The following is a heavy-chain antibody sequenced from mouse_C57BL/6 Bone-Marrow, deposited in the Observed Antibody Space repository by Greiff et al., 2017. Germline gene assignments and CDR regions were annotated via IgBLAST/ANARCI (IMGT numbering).Heavy chain of an antibody. V-gene: IGHV8-12*01. CDR2: IYWDDDK. CDR1: GFSLSTSGMG. CDR3: ARRDYYDYDYIDY. D-gene: IGHD2-4*01. Sequence: QVTLKVSGPGILQSSQTLSLTCSFSGFSLSTSGMGVSRIRHPSGKGLEWLAHIYWDDDKRDNPSLKSRLTISKDTSRNQVFLKITRVDTADTATYYCARRDYYDYDYIDYWGQGTTLTVSS. J-gene: IGHJ2*01.